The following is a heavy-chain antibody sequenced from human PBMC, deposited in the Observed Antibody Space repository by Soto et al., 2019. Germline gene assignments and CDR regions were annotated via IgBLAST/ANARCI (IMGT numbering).Heavy chain of an antibody. CDR3: AKGGWYTSSSPSDC. D-gene: IGHD6-6*01. J-gene: IGHJ4*02. CDR1: GFTLSGND. V-gene: IGHV3-30*18. Sequence: QVQLVASGGGVVQPGRSLRLSCAASGFTLSGNDMHWVRQAPGKGPEWVAVMSYDGSHQYYADSVTGRFTISRDTSKSTLYLQTNSLITEDTAVYYCAKGGWYTSSSPSDCWGQGTLVTVSS. CDR2: MSYDGSHQ.